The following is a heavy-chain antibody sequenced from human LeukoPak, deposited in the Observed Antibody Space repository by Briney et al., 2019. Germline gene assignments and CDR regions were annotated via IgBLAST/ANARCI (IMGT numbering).Heavy chain of an antibody. CDR2: IYYSGST. D-gene: IGHD3-22*01. V-gene: IGHV4-59*01. Sequence: SETLSLTCTVSGGSISSYYWSWIRQPPGKGLEWIGYIYYSGSTNYNPSLKSRVTISVDTSKNQFSLKLSSVTAADTAVYYRARVRRAYDSSDYFDYWGQGTQVTVSS. CDR3: ARVRRAYDSSDYFDY. CDR1: GGSISSYY. J-gene: IGHJ4*02.